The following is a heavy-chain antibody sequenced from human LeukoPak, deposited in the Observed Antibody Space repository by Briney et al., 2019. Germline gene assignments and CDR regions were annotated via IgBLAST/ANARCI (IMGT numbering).Heavy chain of an antibody. V-gene: IGHV4-34*01. D-gene: IGHD6-19*01. CDR2: INHSGST. Sequence: SETLSLTFAVHGGSFSGYYWSWIRPPPGKGLEWIGEINHSGSTNYNPSLKSRVTISVDTSKNQFSLKLSSVTAADTAVYYCARQRSRYSSGWQYFQHWGQGTLVTVSS. CDR1: GGSFSGYY. J-gene: IGHJ1*01. CDR3: ARQRSRYSSGWQYFQH.